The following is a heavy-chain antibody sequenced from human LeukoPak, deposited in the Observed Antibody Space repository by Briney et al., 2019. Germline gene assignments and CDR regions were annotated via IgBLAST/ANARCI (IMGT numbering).Heavy chain of an antibody. Sequence: GGSLRLSCAASGFTFSRYWMTWVRQAPGKGLEWVATIKEDGSEKYCADSVKGRCTISRDNAKNSVYLQMNSLRAEDTAIYHCVRESLLGGIDYWGQGTLVTVSS. D-gene: IGHD3-16*01. CDR3: VRESLLGGIDY. CDR2: IKEDGSEK. V-gene: IGHV3-7*04. J-gene: IGHJ4*02. CDR1: GFTFSRYW.